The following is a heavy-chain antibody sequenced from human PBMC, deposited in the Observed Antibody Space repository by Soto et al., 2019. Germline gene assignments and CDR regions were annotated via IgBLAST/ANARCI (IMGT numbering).Heavy chain of an antibody. D-gene: IGHD2-21*02. J-gene: IGHJ5*01. CDR3: ARVFCGGDCSSRTRPSYVDS. CDR2: IYYNEDT. CDR1: GDSVSSGSHY. V-gene: IGHV4-61*01. Sequence: QVQLQESGPGLVKPSETLSLTCTVSGDSVSSGSHYWSWVRQPPGSGLEWVGYIYYNEDTNYNPSFLSRLTISVDTSKNQFSLNLTSVTAADTALYYCARVFCGGDCSSRTRPSYVDSWGQGLLVIVSS.